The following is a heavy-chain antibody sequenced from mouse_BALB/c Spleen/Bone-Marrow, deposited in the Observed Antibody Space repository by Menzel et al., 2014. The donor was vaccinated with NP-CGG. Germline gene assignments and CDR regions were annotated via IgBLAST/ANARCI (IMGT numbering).Heavy chain of an antibody. J-gene: IGHJ1*01. V-gene: IGHV2-2*02. CDR3: ARNYYGSSYWYFDV. Sequence: VQLQQSGPGLVQPSQSLSIPCTVSGFSLTSYGVHWVRQSPGKGLEWLGVIWSGGSTDYNAAFISRLSISKDNSKSQVFFKMSSLQANDTAIYYCARNYYGSSYWYFDVWGAGTTVTVSS. D-gene: IGHD1-1*01. CDR1: GFSLTSYG. CDR2: IWSGGST.